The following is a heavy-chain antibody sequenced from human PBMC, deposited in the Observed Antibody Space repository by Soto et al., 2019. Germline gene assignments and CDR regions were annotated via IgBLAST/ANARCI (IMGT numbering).Heavy chain of an antibody. D-gene: IGHD2-15*01. V-gene: IGHV4-39*01. CDR2: IYYSGST. J-gene: IGHJ5*02. CDR1: GGSIRRSSYY. CDR3: ARRREDCSGGSCYHNRVWFDP. Sequence: ETLSLTRTVPGGSIRRSSYYWGWLRQPPGKGLEWIGSIYYSGSTYYNPSLKSRVTISVDTSKNQFSLKLSSVTAADTAVYYCARRREDCSGGSCYHNRVWFDPWGQGTLVTVSS.